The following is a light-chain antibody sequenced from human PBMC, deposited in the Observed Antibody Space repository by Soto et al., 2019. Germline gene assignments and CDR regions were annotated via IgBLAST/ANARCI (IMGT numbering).Light chain of an antibody. J-gene: IGLJ1*01. CDR3: CSYAGSYSFV. CDR1: SSDVGGYNY. V-gene: IGLV2-11*01. CDR2: DVS. Sequence: QSALTQPRSVSGSPGQSVTISCTGTSSDVGGYNYVSWYQQHPGKAPKLMIYDVSKRPSGVPDRFSGSKSDNTASLIISGLQAEDEADYYCCSYAGSYSFVFGTGTKLTVL.